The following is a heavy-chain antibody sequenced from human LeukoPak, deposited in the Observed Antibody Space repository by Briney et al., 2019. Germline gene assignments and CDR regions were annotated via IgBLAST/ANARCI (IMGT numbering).Heavy chain of an antibody. Sequence: GGSLRLSCAASGFTFSSYSMNWVRQAPGKGLEWVSSISSSSSYIYYADSVKGRITISRDNAKNSLYLQMNSLRAEDTAVYYCARDRDSYSGSYYDYWGQGTLVTVSS. CDR2: ISSSSSYI. CDR1: GFTFSSYS. D-gene: IGHD1-26*01. CDR3: ARDRDSYSGSYYDY. V-gene: IGHV3-21*01. J-gene: IGHJ4*02.